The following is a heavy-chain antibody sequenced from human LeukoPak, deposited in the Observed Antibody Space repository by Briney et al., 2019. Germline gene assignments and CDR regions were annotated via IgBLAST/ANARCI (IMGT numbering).Heavy chain of an antibody. D-gene: IGHD3-10*01. CDR2: IWYDGSEK. CDR3: ARDRFLLWFGELLYNGMDV. V-gene: IGHV3-33*01. J-gene: IGHJ6*02. CDR1: GFTFSSYG. Sequence: GGSLRLSCAASGFTFSSYGMHWVRQAVGKGLEWVAVIWYDGSEKYYVDSVKGRFTISRDNAKNSLYLQMNSLRAEDTAVYYCARDRFLLWFGELLYNGMDVWGQGTTVTVSS.